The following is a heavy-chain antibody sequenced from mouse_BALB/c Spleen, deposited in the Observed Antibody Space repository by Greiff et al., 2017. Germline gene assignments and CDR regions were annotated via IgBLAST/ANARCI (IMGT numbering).Heavy chain of an antibody. D-gene: IGHD1-1*01. CDR1: GYTFSSYW. CDR3: ARPYYYGSSYVFAY. V-gene: IGHV1-9*01. CDR2: ILPGSGST. J-gene: IGHJ3*01. Sequence: VQLQQSGAELMKPGASVKISCKATGYTFSSYWIEWVKQRPGHGLEWIGEILPGSGSTNYNEKFKGKATFTADTSSNTAYMQLSSLTSEDSAVYYCARPYYYGSSYVFAYWGQGTLVTVSA.